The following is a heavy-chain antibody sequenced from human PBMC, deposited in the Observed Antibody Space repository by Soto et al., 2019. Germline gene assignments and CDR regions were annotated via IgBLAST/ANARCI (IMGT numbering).Heavy chain of an antibody. CDR3: ARLIAAAGKKGVGLDY. CDR1: GGSISSSSYY. D-gene: IGHD6-13*01. Sequence: QLQLQESGPGLVKPSETLSLTCTVSGGSISSSSYYWGWIRQPPGKGLEWIGSIYYSGSTYYNPSLKSRVTISVDTSKNQFSLKLSSVTAADTAVYYCARLIAAAGKKGVGLDYWGQGTLVTVSS. V-gene: IGHV4-39*01. J-gene: IGHJ4*02. CDR2: IYYSGST.